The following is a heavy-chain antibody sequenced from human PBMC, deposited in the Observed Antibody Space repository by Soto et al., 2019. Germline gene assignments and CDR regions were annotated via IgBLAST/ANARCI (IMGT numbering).Heavy chain of an antibody. V-gene: IGHV3-23*01. CDR3: ANGPFDYGSGPEY. D-gene: IGHD3-10*01. Sequence: EVQLLESGGGLVQPGGSLILSCAAYGFTFSNYAMIWVRQAPGKWLERVAGLSGSGGSTYYADSVKGRFTISRDNSKNTLYLQVNSLRAEDTPVYYCANGPFDYGSGPEYWGQGTLVTVSS. J-gene: IGHJ4*02. CDR1: GFTFSNYA. CDR2: LSGSGGST.